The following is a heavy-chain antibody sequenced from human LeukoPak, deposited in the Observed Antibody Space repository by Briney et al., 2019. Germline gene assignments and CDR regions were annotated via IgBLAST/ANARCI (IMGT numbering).Heavy chain of an antibody. CDR1: GGSISSSSYY. Sequence: SETLSLTCTVSGGSISSSSYYWGWIRQPPGKGLEWIGSIYYSGSTYYNPSLKSRVTISVDTSKNQFSLKLSSVTAADTAVYYCARVFAAGGGAFDIWGQGTMVTVSS. CDR2: IYYSGST. J-gene: IGHJ3*02. V-gene: IGHV4-39*07. D-gene: IGHD3-16*01. CDR3: ARVFAAGGGAFDI.